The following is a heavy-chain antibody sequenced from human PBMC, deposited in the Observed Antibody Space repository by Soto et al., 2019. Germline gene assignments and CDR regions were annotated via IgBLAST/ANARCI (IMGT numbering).Heavy chain of an antibody. J-gene: IGHJ4*02. V-gene: IGHV3-30*18. D-gene: IGHD6-19*01. CDR3: AKDLAGTSIEY. Sequence: TGGSLRLSCAASGFTFSSYGMHWVRQAPGKGLEWVAVISYDGSNKYYADSVKGRFTISRDNSKNTLYLQMNSLRAEDTAVYYCAKDLAGTSIEYWGQGTLVTVSS. CDR1: GFTFSSYG. CDR2: ISYDGSNK.